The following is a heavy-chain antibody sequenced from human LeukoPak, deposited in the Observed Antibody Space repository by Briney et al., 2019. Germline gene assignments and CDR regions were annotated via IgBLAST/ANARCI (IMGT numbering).Heavy chain of an antibody. J-gene: IGHJ4*02. CDR2: IYPGDSDT. V-gene: IGHV5-51*01. CDR1: GYSFTSYW. CDR3: ARRGYNYGYGTDY. Sequence: GESLKISCKGSGYSFTSYWLGWVRQMPGKGLEWMGIIYPGDSDTRCSPSFQGQVTVSADKSISTAYLQWSSLKASDTAMYYCARRGYNYGYGTDYWGQGTLVTVSS. D-gene: IGHD5-18*01.